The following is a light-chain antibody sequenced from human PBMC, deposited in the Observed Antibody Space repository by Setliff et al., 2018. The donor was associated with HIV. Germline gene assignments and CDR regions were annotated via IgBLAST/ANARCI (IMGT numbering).Light chain of an antibody. Sequence: QAVVTQEPSLTVSPGGTVTLTFGSSTGAVTSGHYPYWFQQKPGQAPRTLIFDTSNRHSWTPARFSGSLLGGKGALTLSGAQPEDEAEYYCLLSYSGARVFGGGTKVNVL. CDR3: LLSYSGARV. J-gene: IGLJ3*02. CDR2: DTS. V-gene: IGLV7-46*01. CDR1: TGAVTSGHY.